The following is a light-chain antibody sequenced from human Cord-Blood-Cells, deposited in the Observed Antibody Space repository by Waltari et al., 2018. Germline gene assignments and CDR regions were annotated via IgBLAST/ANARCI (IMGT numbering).Light chain of an antibody. Sequence: IQLTQSPSSPSASGGDRVTITCRASQSISSYLNWYQQKPGKAPKLLIYAASSLQSGVPSRFSGSGSGTDFTLTISSLQPEDFATYYCQQSYSTPLTFGGGTKVEIK. V-gene: IGKV1-39*01. CDR3: QQSYSTPLT. CDR1: QSISSY. J-gene: IGKJ4*01. CDR2: AAS.